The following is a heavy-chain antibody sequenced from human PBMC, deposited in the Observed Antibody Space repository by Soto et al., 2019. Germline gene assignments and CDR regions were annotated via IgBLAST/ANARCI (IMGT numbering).Heavy chain of an antibody. CDR3: ATISTGTVDY. J-gene: IGHJ4*02. Sequence: ASGFTFSSYAMHWVRQAPGKGLEWVAVISYDGSNKYYADSVKGRFTISRDNSKNTLYLQMNSLRAEDTAVYYCATISTGTVDYWGQGTLVTVSS. CDR1: GFTFSSYA. CDR2: ISYDGSNK. V-gene: IGHV3-30-3*01. D-gene: IGHD1-1*01.